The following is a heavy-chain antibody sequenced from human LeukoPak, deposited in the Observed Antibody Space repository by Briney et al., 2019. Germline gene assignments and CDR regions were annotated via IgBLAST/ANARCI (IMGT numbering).Heavy chain of an antibody. V-gene: IGHV4-4*07. D-gene: IGHD1-26*01. J-gene: IGHJ4*02. CDR3: ARDGASGSSFFDY. CDR2: IYTSGST. CDR1: GGSISSYD. Sequence: SETLSLTCTVSGGSISSYDWSWIRQPAGKGLEWIGRIYTSGSTNYNPSLKSRVTMSVDTSKNQFSLKLSSVTAADTAVYYCARDGASGSSFFDYWGQGTLVTVSS.